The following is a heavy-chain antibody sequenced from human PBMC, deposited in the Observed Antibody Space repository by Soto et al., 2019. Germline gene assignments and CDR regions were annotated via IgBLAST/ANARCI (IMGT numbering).Heavy chain of an antibody. CDR2: INPSGDGT. D-gene: IGHD4-17*01. CDR1: GYTFNAFY. J-gene: IGHJ6*02. Sequence: VASVKVSCKAFGYTFNAFYMHWVRQAPGQGLEWMEVINPSGDGTSYAQKFQGRVTMTRDTSTSTVYMELSSLRSEDTAVYYCARVALGYDYADVWGQGTTVTVSS. CDR3: ARVALGYDYADV. V-gene: IGHV1-46*02.